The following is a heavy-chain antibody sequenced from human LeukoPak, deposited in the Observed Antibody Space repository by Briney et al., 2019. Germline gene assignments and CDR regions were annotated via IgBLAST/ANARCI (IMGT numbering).Heavy chain of an antibody. CDR1: GYTFTSYG. V-gene: IGHV1-18*01. CDR3: ARDQVPAEDAFDI. D-gene: IGHD2-2*01. J-gene: IGHJ3*02. Sequence: VASVKVSCKASGYTFTSYGISWVRQAPGQGLEWMGWISAYNGNTNYAQKLQGRVTMTTDTSTSTAHMELRSLRSDDTAVYYCARDQVPAEDAFDIWGQGTMVTVSS. CDR2: ISAYNGNT.